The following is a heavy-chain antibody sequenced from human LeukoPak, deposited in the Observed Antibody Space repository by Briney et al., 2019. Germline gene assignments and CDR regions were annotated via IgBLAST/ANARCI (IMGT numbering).Heavy chain of an antibody. J-gene: IGHJ4*02. CDR2: INHSGST. CDR3: ARRDTAMAFDY. D-gene: IGHD5-18*01. CDR1: GGSFSGYY. V-gene: IGHV4-34*01. Sequence: SETLSLTCAVNGGSFSGYYWSWIRQPPGKGLEWIGEINHSGSTNYNPSLKSRVTISVDTSKNQFSLKLSSVTAADTAVYYCARRDTAMAFDYWGQGTLVTVSS.